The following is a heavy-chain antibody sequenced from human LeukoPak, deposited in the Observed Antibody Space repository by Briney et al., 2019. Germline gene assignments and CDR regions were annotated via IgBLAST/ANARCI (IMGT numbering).Heavy chain of an antibody. Sequence: ASVKVSCKASGYTFTSYGISWVRQAPGQGLGWMGWISAYNGNTNYAQKLQGRVTMTTDTSTSTAYMELRSLRSDDTAVYYCARDIVVVVAATPPHGMDVWGQGTTVTVSS. D-gene: IGHD2-15*01. CDR3: ARDIVVVVAATPPHGMDV. V-gene: IGHV1-18*01. J-gene: IGHJ6*02. CDR2: ISAYNGNT. CDR1: GYTFTSYG.